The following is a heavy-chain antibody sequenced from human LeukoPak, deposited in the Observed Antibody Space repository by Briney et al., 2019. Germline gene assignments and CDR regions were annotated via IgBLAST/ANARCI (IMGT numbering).Heavy chain of an antibody. CDR1: GGSLNDYY. Sequence: KPSETLSLTCAVYGGSLNDYYWSWLRQPPGKGLEWIGEINRDGTTNYNPSLKSRFTISVDTSTNQFSLKLNSVTAADTAVYYCARDPTIFYDSSGQDIVWXXXTLVTVSS. CDR2: INRDGTT. D-gene: IGHD3-22*01. V-gene: IGHV4-34*01. CDR3: ARDPTIFYDSSGQDIV. J-gene: IGHJ4*01.